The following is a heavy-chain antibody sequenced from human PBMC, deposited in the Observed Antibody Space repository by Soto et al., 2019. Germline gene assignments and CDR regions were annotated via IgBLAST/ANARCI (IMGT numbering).Heavy chain of an antibody. CDR1: GFTFSDYD. CDR2: ISSSGTI. Sequence: PGGSLRLSCAASGFTFSDYDMNWLRQAPGKGLEWVSYISSSGTIHYSDSVKGRFTISRDNAKNSLYLQMNSLRAEDTAVYYCTTDALDIVVVVAAKTPYYYYGMDVWGQGTTVTVSS. D-gene: IGHD2-15*01. CDR3: TTDALDIVVVVAAKTPYYYYGMDV. J-gene: IGHJ6*02. V-gene: IGHV3-48*01.